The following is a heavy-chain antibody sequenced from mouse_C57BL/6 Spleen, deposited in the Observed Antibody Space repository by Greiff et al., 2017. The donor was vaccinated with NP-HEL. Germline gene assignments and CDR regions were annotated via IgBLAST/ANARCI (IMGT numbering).Heavy chain of an antibody. V-gene: IGHV14-4*01. CDR3: TRGGNYVWFAY. D-gene: IGHD2-1*01. CDR2: IDPENGDT. Sequence: VQLQQSGAELVRPGASVKLSCTASGFNIKDDYMHWVKQRPEQGLEWIGWIDPENGDTEYASEFQGKATITADTSSNTAYLQLSSLTSEDTAVYYCTRGGNYVWFAYWGQGTLVTVSA. CDR1: GFNIKDDY. J-gene: IGHJ3*01.